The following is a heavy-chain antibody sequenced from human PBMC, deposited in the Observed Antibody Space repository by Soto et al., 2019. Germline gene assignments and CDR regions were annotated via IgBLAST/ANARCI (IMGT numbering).Heavy chain of an antibody. CDR1: GFTFSSYA. J-gene: IGHJ3*02. D-gene: IGHD7-27*01. Sequence: PGGSLRLSCAASGFTFSSYAMSWIRQAPGKGLEWASAISGSGGSTYHADSVKGRFTISRDNSKNTLYLQMNSLRAEDTAVYYCAALGAFDIWGQGTMVTVSS. CDR2: ISGSGGST. CDR3: AALGAFDI. V-gene: IGHV3-23*01.